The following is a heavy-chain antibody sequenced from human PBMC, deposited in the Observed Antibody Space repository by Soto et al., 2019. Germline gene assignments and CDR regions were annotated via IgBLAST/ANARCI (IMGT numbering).Heavy chain of an antibody. V-gene: IGHV4-39*01. Sequence: SSETLPLTCTVSDDSITRSSYYWGWIRQPPGKGLEWIGSVYFTGSAYYNASLKSRATISVDTSKSQFSLKLRSVTAADTALYFCARTKGEIGLDYWGQGTLVTVSS. CDR3: ARTKGEIGLDY. CDR1: DDSITRSSYY. D-gene: IGHD2-21*01. CDR2: VYFTGSA. J-gene: IGHJ4*02.